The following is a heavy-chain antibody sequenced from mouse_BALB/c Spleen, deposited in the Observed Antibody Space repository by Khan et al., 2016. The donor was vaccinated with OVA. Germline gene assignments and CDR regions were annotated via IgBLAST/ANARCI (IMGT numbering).Heavy chain of an antibody. D-gene: IGHD2-3*01. Sequence: QVQLKQSGPGLVQPSQSLSITCTVSNFSLTSFGVHWVRQSPGKGLEWLGVIWSGGSTDSNAAFISSLSISKDNSKSQVFFKMNSLQVNDTAIYYWARGNGYYVWYFDVWGAGTTVTVSS. CDR2: IWSGGST. J-gene: IGHJ1*01. V-gene: IGHV2-2*02. CDR1: NFSLTSFG. CDR3: ARGNGYYVWYFDV.